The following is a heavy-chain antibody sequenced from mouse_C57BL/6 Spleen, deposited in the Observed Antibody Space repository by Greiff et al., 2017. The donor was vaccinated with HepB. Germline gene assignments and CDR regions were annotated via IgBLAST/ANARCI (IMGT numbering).Heavy chain of an antibody. Sequence: QVQLKESGPELVKPGASVKISCKASGYAFSSSWMNWVKQRPGKGLEWIGRIYPGDGDTNYNGKFKGKATLTADKSSSTAYMQLSSLTSEDSAVYFCARITTVVAGFDYWGQGTTLTVSS. CDR2: IYPGDGDT. CDR1: GYAFSSSW. CDR3: ARITTVVAGFDY. D-gene: IGHD1-1*01. V-gene: IGHV1-82*01. J-gene: IGHJ2*01.